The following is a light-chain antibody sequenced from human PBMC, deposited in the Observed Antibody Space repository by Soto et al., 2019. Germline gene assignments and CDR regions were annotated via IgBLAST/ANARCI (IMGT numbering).Light chain of an antibody. CDR1: QDITND. CDR2: EAS. CDR3: QQYDNVPLT. J-gene: IGKJ4*01. Sequence: DIQMTQSPSSLSASVGDRVTITCQASQDITNDLNWYQQKPGKAPKVLIYEASNLETGVPSRFSGSGSVTDFTFTISSLQPEDIATYFCQQYDNVPLTSGGGTKVEIK. V-gene: IGKV1-33*01.